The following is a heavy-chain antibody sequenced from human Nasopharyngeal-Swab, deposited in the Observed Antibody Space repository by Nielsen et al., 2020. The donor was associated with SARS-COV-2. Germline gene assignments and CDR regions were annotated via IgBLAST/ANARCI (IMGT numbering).Heavy chain of an antibody. J-gene: IGHJ5*02. D-gene: IGHD6-19*01. CDR3: ARGRGSSGLTYNWFDP. CDR2: INHSGST. CDR1: GGSFSGYY. V-gene: IGHV4-34*01. Sequence: SETLSLTCAVYGGSFSGYYWSWIRQPPGEGLEWIGEINHSGSTNYNPSLKSRVTISVDTSKNQFSLKLSSVTAADTAVYYCARGRGSSGLTYNWFDPWGQGTLVTVSS.